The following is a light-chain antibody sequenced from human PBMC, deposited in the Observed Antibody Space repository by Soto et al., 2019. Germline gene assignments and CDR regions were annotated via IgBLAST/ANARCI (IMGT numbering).Light chain of an antibody. CDR3: SSYTSGFYV. V-gene: IGLV2-14*01. CDR2: DVS. J-gene: IGLJ1*01. CDR1: SSDVGGYNY. Sequence: QSALTQPASVSGSPGQSITISCTGTSSDVGGYNYVSWYQQHPGKAPKLMIYDVSDRPSGVSNRFSGSKSGNTASPTISGLQAEDEADYYCSSYTSGFYVFGTGTKLTVL.